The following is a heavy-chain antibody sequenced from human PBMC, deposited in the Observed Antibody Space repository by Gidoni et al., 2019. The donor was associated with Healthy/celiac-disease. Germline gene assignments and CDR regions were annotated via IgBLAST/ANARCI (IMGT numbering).Heavy chain of an antibody. CDR2: IIPILGIA. V-gene: IGHV1-69*04. Sequence: QVQLVQSGAEVKKPGSLVTVSCKASGGPFSSSAISWVRQAPGQGLEWMGRIIPILGIANYAQKFQGRVTITANKSTSTAYMELSSLRSEDTAVYYCAREIAAAGKGAYAFDIWGQGTMVTVSS. D-gene: IGHD6-13*01. CDR1: GGPFSSSA. CDR3: AREIAAAGKGAYAFDI. J-gene: IGHJ3*02.